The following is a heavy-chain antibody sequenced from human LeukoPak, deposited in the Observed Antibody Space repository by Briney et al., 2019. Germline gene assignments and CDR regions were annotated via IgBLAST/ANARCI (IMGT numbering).Heavy chain of an antibody. Sequence: GGSLRLSCTATGFTFSSYDMHWVRQAPGKGLEWVAFISYDGRNKYYVDSVKGRFTISRDNSKNTLYLQMNSLRADDTAVYYCAAAHWNYEGFEYWGQGTLVSVSS. CDR3: AAAHWNYEGFEY. J-gene: IGHJ4*02. D-gene: IGHD1-7*01. CDR1: GFTFSSYD. CDR2: ISYDGRNK. V-gene: IGHV3-30*03.